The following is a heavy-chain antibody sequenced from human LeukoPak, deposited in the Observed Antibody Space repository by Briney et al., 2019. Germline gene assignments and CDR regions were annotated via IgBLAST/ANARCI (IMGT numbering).Heavy chain of an antibody. Sequence: SETLSLTCTVSGGSISSGSYYWSWIRQPAGKGLEWIGRIYTSVNTNYNPSLKSRVSISVVTSKNQFSLQLSSVTAADTAVYYCAREVNVSFGGSKNDALDIWGQGTMFTVSS. CDR3: AREVNVSFGGSKNDALDI. J-gene: IGHJ3*02. CDR1: GGSISSGSYY. CDR2: IYTSVNT. D-gene: IGHD3-16*01. V-gene: IGHV4-61*02.